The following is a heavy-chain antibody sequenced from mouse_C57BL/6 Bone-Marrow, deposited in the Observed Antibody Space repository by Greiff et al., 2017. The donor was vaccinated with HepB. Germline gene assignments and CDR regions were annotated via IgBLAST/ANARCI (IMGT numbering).Heavy chain of an antibody. CDR1: GYTFTSYW. D-gene: IGHD1-1*01. CDR2: IHPSDSDT. CDR3: AINVRSSYGYFDV. Sequence: QVQLQQPGAELVKPGASVKVSCKASGYTFTSYWMHWVKQRPGQGLEWIGTIHPSDSDTNYNQKFKGKATLTVDKSSSTAYMQLSSLTSEDSAVYYCAINVRSSYGYFDVWGTGTTVTVSS. J-gene: IGHJ1*03. V-gene: IGHV1-74*01.